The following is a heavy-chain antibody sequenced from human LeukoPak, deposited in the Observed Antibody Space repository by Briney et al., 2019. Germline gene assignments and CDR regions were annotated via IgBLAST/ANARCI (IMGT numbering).Heavy chain of an antibody. CDR2: IYYSGST. Sequence: PSETLSLTCTVSGGSISSSSYYWGWIRQPPGKGLEWIGGIYYSGSTYYNPSLKRPVTISVDTSKNQFTLKLCSVTAADTGVYYCARHAQLLWFGELLLYYFDYWGQGTLVTVSS. V-gene: IGHV4-39*01. CDR1: GGSISSSSYY. D-gene: IGHD3-10*01. CDR3: ARHAQLLWFGELLLYYFDY. J-gene: IGHJ4*02.